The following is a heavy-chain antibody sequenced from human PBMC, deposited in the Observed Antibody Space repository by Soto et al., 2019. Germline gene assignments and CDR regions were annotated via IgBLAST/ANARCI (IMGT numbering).Heavy chain of an antibody. CDR1: GFTFSSYS. D-gene: IGHD6-19*01. Sequence: EVQLVESGGGLVQPGGSLRLSCAASGFTFSSYSMNWVRQAPGKGLEWVSSISSSSSYIYYADSVKGRFTISRDNAKNSLYLQMNSLRAEDTAVYYCARGAYSSGWFWFDYWGQGTLVTVSS. V-gene: IGHV3-21*01. J-gene: IGHJ4*02. CDR2: ISSSSSYI. CDR3: ARGAYSSGWFWFDY.